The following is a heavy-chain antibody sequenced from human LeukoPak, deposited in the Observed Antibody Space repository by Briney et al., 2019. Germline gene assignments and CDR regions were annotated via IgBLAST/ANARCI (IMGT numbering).Heavy chain of an antibody. V-gene: IGHV3-7*01. CDR1: GFTFSSYW. Sequence: GGSLRLSCAASGFTFSSYWMSWVRQAPGKGLEWVANIKQDGSEKYYVDSVKGRFTISRDNAKNSLYLQVNSLGAEDTAVYYCAREPHNRKDYFDYWGQGTLVTVSS. CDR2: IKQDGSEK. J-gene: IGHJ4*02. D-gene: IGHD1-14*01. CDR3: AREPHNRKDYFDY.